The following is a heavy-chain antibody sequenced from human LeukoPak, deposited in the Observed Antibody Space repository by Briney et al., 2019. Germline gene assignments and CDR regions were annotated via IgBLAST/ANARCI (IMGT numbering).Heavy chain of an antibody. CDR3: ARDQIDSSGTYYFDY. V-gene: IGHV4-4*07. CDR2: IYTSGST. J-gene: IGHJ4*02. D-gene: IGHD3-22*01. Sequence: SETLSLTCTVSGDSISSYYWSWIRQPAGKGLEWIGRIYTSGSTNYNPSLKSRVTISVDTSKNQFSLKLSSVTAADTAVYYCARDQIDSSGTYYFDYWGQGTLVTVSS. CDR1: GDSISSYY.